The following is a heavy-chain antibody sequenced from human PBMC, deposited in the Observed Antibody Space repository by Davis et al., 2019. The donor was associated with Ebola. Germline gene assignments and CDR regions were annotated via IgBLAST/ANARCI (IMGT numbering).Heavy chain of an antibody. V-gene: IGHV3-23*01. J-gene: IGHJ6*04. Sequence: GESLKISCPDSVITFSSYAMTWVRQAPGKGLEWVSAISGSGGSTYYADSVKGRFTISRDNSKKTLYLQMNSLRAEDTAVYYCAKSGLSFGVVKYHYGMDVWGKGTTVTVYS. CDR3: AKSGLSFGVVKYHYGMDV. CDR2: ISGSGGST. D-gene: IGHD3-3*01. CDR1: VITFSSYA.